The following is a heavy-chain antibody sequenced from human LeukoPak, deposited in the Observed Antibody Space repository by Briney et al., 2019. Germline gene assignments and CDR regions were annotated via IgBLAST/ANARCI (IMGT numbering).Heavy chain of an antibody. CDR1: GFTFSNFA. CDR3: ARPRGGRVRGYYFDY. V-gene: IGHV3-23*01. CDR2: ISVGSNSI. J-gene: IGHJ4*02. Sequence: PGGSLRLSCAASGFTFSNFAMSWVRQAPGKGLEWVSAISVGSNSIYYTDSVKGRFTISRDNSKNTLYLQMNSLRAEDTAVYYCARPRGGRVRGYYFDYWGQGTLVTVSS. D-gene: IGHD3-16*01.